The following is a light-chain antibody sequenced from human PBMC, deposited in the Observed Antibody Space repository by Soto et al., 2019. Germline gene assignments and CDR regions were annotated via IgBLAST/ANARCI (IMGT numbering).Light chain of an antibody. CDR3: QQRSNWPRT. J-gene: IGKJ1*01. V-gene: IGKV3-11*01. Sequence: EIVLTQSPAALSLSPGERATVSCRASQSVSSYLAWYQQKPGQAPSLLIYDASSSATGIPARFSGSGSGPDFTLTISSLEPEDFALYYCQQRSNWPRTFGQGPKVEIQ. CDR2: DAS. CDR1: QSVSSY.